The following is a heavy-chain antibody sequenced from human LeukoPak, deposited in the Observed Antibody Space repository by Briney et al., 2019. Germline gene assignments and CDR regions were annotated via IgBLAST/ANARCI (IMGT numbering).Heavy chain of an antibody. Sequence: GGSLRLSCAASGFTFSSYSMNWVRQAPGKGLEWVSSISSSSSYIYYADSVKGRFTISRDNAKNSLYLQMNSLRAEDTAVYYCAREQVGARPRGAFGIWGQGTMVTVSS. J-gene: IGHJ3*02. CDR2: ISSSSSYI. CDR1: GFTFSSYS. CDR3: AREQVGARPRGAFGI. D-gene: IGHD1-26*01. V-gene: IGHV3-21*01.